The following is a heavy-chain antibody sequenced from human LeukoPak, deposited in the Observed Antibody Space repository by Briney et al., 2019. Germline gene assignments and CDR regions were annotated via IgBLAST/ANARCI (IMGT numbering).Heavy chain of an antibody. D-gene: IGHD2-2*01. CDR3: ARVGTTSDIVVDHWFDP. CDR2: ISSSGSTI. J-gene: IGHJ5*02. Sequence: GGSLRLSCAASGFTFSDYYMSWIRQAPGKGLEWVSYISSSGSTIYYADSVKGRFTISRDNAKNSLYLQMNSLRAEDTAVYYCARVGTTSDIVVDHWFDPWGQGTLVTVSS. CDR1: GFTFSDYY. V-gene: IGHV3-11*01.